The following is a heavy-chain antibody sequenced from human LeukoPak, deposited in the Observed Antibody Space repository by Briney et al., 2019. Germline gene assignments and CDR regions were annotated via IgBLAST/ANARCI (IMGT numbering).Heavy chain of an antibody. V-gene: IGHV1-2*02. D-gene: IGHD6-13*01. Sequence: ASVTVSCKASGYTFTGYYMHWVRPAPGQGLEWMGWINPNSGGTNYAQKFQGRVTMTRDTSISTAYMELSRLRSDDTAVYYCARAAGHFDYWGQGTLVTVSS. CDR1: GYTFTGYY. CDR3: ARAAGHFDY. CDR2: INPNSGGT. J-gene: IGHJ4*02.